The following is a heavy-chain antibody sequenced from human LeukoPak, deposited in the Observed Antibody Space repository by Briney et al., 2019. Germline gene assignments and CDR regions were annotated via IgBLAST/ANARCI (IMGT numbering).Heavy chain of an antibody. Sequence: GGSLRLSCAASGFTISNYGMHWVRQAPGKGLEWVAVISYDGSNKYYADSVKGRSTISRDNSKNTLYLQMNSLRAEDTAVYYCAKALYSYGSPGYFDYWGQGTLVTVSS. J-gene: IGHJ4*02. CDR1: GFTISNYG. D-gene: IGHD5-18*01. CDR2: ISYDGSNK. V-gene: IGHV3-30*18. CDR3: AKALYSYGSPGYFDY.